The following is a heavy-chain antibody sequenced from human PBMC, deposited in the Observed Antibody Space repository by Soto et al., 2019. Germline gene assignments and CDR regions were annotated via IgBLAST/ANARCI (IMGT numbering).Heavy chain of an antibody. D-gene: IGHD2-2*01. CDR2: INHSGST. V-gene: IGHV4-34*01. J-gene: IGHJ3*02. CDR1: GGSFSGYY. Sequence: PSETLSLTCAVYGGSFSGYYWSWIRQPPGKGLEWIGEINHSGSTNYNPSLKSRVTISVDTSKNQFSLKLSSVTAADTAVYYCARDGLGYCSSTSCPGADAFDIWGQGTMVTVSS. CDR3: ARDGLGYCSSTSCPGADAFDI.